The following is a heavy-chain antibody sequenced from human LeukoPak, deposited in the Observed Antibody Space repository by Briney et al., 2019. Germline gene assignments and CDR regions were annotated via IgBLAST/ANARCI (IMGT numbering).Heavy chain of an antibody. CDR3: ARDRDSVYYDSSGYYYDYYYGMDV. V-gene: IGHV4-59*11. J-gene: IGHJ6*02. CDR1: GFTFSSHW. D-gene: IGHD3-22*01. CDR2: IYYSGST. Sequence: PGGSLRLSCAASGFTFSSHWMTWVRQAPGKGLEWIGYIYYSGSTNYNPSPKSRVTISVDTSKNQFSLKLSSVTAADTAVYYCARDRDSVYYDSSGYYYDYYYGMDVWGQGTTVTVSS.